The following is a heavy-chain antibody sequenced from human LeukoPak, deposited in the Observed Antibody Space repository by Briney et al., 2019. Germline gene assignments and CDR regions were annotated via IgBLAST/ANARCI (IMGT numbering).Heavy chain of an antibody. J-gene: IGHJ5*02. CDR3: AREEYSGYDS. CDR1: GYTSTGSY. Sequence: ASVIVSCKASGYTSTGSYMHWVRQAPGQGLEWMGWINPNSGATNYAQKFQGRVTMTRDTSISTAYMELTRLRSDDTAVYYCAREEYSGYDSWGQGTLVTVSS. V-gene: IGHV1-2*02. D-gene: IGHD5-12*01. CDR2: INPNSGAT.